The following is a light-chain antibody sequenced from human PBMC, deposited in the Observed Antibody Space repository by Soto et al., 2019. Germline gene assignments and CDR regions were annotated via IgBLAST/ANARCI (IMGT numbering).Light chain of an antibody. CDR3: QQYVDSPET. CDR1: QSISSY. CDR2: DSS. J-gene: IGKJ4*01. Sequence: IVLTQSPGTLSLSPGERATLSCRASQSISSYVAWYQQKPGQAPRVLIYDSSSRATGVPDRFSGSGSGTDFTLTISRLEPEDFAVYYCQQYVDSPETFGGGTKV. V-gene: IGKV3-20*01.